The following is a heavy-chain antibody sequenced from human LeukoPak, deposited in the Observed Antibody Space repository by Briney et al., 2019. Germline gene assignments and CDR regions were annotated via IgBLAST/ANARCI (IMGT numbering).Heavy chain of an antibody. J-gene: IGHJ4*02. CDR3: AKGRDYDFWSGYYPFDY. Sequence: GGSLRLSCAASGFTFSSYSMNWVRQAPGKGLEWVSSISSSSSYIYYADSVKGRFTISRDNAKNSLYLQMNSLRAEDTAVYYCAKGRDYDFWSGYYPFDYWGQGTLVTVSS. V-gene: IGHV3-21*01. D-gene: IGHD3-3*01. CDR1: GFTFSSYS. CDR2: ISSSSSYI.